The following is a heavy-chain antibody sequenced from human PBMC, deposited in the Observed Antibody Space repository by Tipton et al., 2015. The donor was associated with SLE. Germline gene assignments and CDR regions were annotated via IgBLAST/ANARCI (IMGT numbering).Heavy chain of an antibody. CDR1: GYSISSGYY. CDR3: ARDPGGSTSGNY. V-gene: IGHV4-38-2*02. D-gene: IGHD2-2*01. Sequence: TLSLTCTVSGYSISSGYYWGWIRQPPGKGLEWIGSIYHSGSTYYNPSLKSRVTISVDTSKNQFSLKLSSVTAADTAVYYCARDPGGSTSGNYWGQGTLATVSS. J-gene: IGHJ4*02. CDR2: IYHSGST.